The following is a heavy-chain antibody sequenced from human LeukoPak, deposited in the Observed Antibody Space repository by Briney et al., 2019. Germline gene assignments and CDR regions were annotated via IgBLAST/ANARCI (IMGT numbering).Heavy chain of an antibody. CDR2: VYYSGST. Sequence: TSETLPLTCPVAGGSISSFYGSWIRQPPGKGLEWIGYVYYSGSTAYNPSLKSRVTISVDTSEISLRLSSVTAADTAAYYCARGSGSFDYWGQGTLVTVSS. V-gene: IGHV4-59*08. D-gene: IGHD6-19*01. J-gene: IGHJ4*02. CDR3: ARGSGSFDY. CDR1: GGSISSFY.